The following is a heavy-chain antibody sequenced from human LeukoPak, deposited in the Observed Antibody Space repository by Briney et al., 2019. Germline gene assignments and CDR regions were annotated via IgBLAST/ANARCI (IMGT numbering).Heavy chain of an antibody. CDR1: GFTFSSCG. D-gene: IGHD3-22*01. J-gene: IGHJ5*02. V-gene: IGHV3-23*01. CDR2: ISGSGDIT. Sequence: GGSLRLSCAASGFTFSSCGMSWVRQAPGKGLEWVSSISGSGDITYYADSVKGRFTISRDNSKNTLYLQMNSLRAEDTAVYYCAKGGVVVVIATHNWFDPWGQGTLVTVSS. CDR3: AKGGVVVVIATHNWFDP.